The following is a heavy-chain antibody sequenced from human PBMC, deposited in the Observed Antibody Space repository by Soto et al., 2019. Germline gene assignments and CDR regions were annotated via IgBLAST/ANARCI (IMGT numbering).Heavy chain of an antibody. D-gene: IGHD3-3*01. J-gene: IGHJ5*02. CDR3: ARGSYYDFWSGQKFNP. V-gene: IGHV4-38-2*01. Sequence: SETLSLTCAVSGYSISSGYYWGWIRQPPGKGLEWIGSIYHSGSTYYNPSLKSRVTISVDTSKNQFSLKLSSVTAADTAVYYCARGSYYDFWSGQKFNPWGQGTPVTVSS. CDR1: GYSISSGYY. CDR2: IYHSGST.